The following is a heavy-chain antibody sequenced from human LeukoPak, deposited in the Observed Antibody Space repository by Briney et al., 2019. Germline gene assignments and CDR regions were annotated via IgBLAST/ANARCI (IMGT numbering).Heavy chain of an antibody. CDR1: GYSISSGYY. Sequence: PSETLSLTCAVSGYSISSGYYWGWIRQPPGKGLEWIAYIYNSGRSNYNPSLKSRVTISLDTSKNQFSLKLISVTAADTAVYYCAGGSGASWFDPWGQGTLVTVSS. CDR3: AGGSGASWFDP. D-gene: IGHD2-8*02. J-gene: IGHJ5*02. V-gene: IGHV4-38-2*01. CDR2: IYNSGRS.